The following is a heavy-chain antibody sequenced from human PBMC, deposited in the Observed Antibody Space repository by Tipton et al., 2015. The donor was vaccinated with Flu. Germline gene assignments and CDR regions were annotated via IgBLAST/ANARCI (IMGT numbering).Heavy chain of an antibody. CDR2: VSRTGSA. J-gene: IGHJ4*02. D-gene: IGHD3-10*01. CDR1: GGSIGSDYH. CDR3: ARSTYHYGSGSSDY. Sequence: TLSLTCTVSGGSIGSDYHWGWIRQFPGKGLEWIGTVSRTGSAIYNPSLKSRVTISVDTAKNQFSQRLSSVTVADTAVYYCARSTYHYGSGSSDYWGQGTLVTVSS. V-gene: IGHV4-38-2*02.